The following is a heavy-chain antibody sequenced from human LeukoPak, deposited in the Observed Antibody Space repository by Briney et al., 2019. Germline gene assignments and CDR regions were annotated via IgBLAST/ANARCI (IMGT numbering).Heavy chain of an antibody. V-gene: IGHV5-10-1*01. Sequence: GESLKISCKGSGYSSTSYWISWVRQMPGKGLEWMGRIDPSDSYTNYSPSFQGHVTISADKSISTAYLQWSSLKASDTAMYYCARNVKGYDYGDYGWFDPWGQGTLVTVSS. CDR2: IDPSDSYT. CDR3: ARNVKGYDYGDYGWFDP. CDR1: GYSSTSYW. J-gene: IGHJ5*02. D-gene: IGHD4-17*01.